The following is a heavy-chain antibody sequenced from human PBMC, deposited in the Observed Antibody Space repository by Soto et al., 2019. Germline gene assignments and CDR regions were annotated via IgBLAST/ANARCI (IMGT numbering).Heavy chain of an antibody. CDR2: IYWYDDK. CDR3: AHRERSGYLNY. V-gene: IGHV2-5*01. J-gene: IGHJ4*02. D-gene: IGHD3-22*01. Sequence: QITLKESGPTLVKPTQTLTLTCTFSGFSLSTSGLAVAWIRQPPGKALECLALIYWYDDKRYSPSLQSRLNITKDTSKNQVVLTVTNMDPVDTATYYCAHRERSGYLNYWGQGTLVTVSS. CDR1: GFSLSTSGLA.